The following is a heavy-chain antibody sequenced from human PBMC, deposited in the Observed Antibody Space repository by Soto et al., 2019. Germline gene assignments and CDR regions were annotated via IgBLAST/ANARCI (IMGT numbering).Heavy chain of an antibody. CDR3: ARRRYSSSRNWFDP. J-gene: IGHJ5*02. CDR1: GYTFTSYG. Sequence: GASVKVSCKASGYTFTSYGISWVRQAPGQGLEWMGWISAYNGNTNYAQKLQGRVTMTTDTSTSTAYMELRSLRSDDTAVYYCARRRYSSSRNWFDPWGQGTLVTVSS. D-gene: IGHD6-13*01. V-gene: IGHV1-18*01. CDR2: ISAYNGNT.